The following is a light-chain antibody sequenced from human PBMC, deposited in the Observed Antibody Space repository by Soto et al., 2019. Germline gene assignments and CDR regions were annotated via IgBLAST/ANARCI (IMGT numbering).Light chain of an antibody. V-gene: IGLV2-14*03. CDR3: GSYTTRSTYV. CDR2: GVS. Sequence: QSALTQPASVSGSPGQSITISCTGTSSDVGGFDYVSWYQHHPGKAPKLMIYGVSSRPSGVSNRFSGSKSGSTASLTISGLRAEDEADYYCGSYTTRSTYVFGTGTKVTVL. CDR1: SSDVGGFDY. J-gene: IGLJ1*01.